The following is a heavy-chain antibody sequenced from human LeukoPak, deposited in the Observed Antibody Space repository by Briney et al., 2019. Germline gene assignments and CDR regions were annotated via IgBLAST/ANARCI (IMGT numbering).Heavy chain of an antibody. J-gene: IGHJ4*02. CDR3: ARGEAVPLIGPIAPFDH. CDR1: GDSYTSPY. CDR2: FFSNGKT. D-gene: IGHD6-13*01. V-gene: IGHV4-59*11. Sequence: SETLSLTCTVSGDSYTSPYWSWIRQPPGEGLEWVGSFFSNGKTYYNPSLNNRLIISGDTSKNQFSLTLMSVTAADTAVYYCARGEAVPLIGPIAPFDHWGQGTLVTVSS.